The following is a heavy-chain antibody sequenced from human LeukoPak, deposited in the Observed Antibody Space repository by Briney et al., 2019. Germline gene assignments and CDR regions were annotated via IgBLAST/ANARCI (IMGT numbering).Heavy chain of an antibody. J-gene: IGHJ3*02. V-gene: IGHV3-30*04. CDR1: GYTFSIYP. CDR2: ISFDGSNT. CDR3: VNEGGGAFDI. Sequence: GGSLRLSCAASGYTFSIYPMHWVRQAPGKGLEWVAIISFDGSNTNYADSVKGRFTISRDNSKDTLYLQMNRLRAEDMAVYYCVNEGGGAFDIWGQGTMVTISS.